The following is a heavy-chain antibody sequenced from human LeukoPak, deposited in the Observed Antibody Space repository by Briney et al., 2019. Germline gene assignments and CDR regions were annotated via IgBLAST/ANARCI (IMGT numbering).Heavy chain of an antibody. CDR1: GFTFSNYE. D-gene: IGHD1-1*01. V-gene: IGHV3-48*03. CDR3: ARDNDYYYYYYMDV. Sequence: PGGSLRLSCAASGFTFSNYEMNWVRQAPGKGLEWVSYISSSGSTIFYADSVKGRFTISRDNAKNSLYLQMNSLRAEDTAVYYCARDNDYYYYYYMDVWGKGTTVTVSS. CDR2: ISSSGSTI. J-gene: IGHJ6*03.